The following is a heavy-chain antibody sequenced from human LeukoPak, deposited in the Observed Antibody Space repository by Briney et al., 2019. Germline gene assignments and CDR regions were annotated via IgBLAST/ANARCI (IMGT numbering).Heavy chain of an antibody. CDR2: INTSGGST. CDR1: GYSFTSHL. CDR3: ARVQTPYNTIYSVFFDY. D-gene: IGHD2/OR15-2a*01. V-gene: IGHV1-46*01. J-gene: IGHJ4*02. Sequence: ASVKLSCKTSGYSFTSHLMHWVPQAPGQGLEWMGMINTSGGSTTYAQKFQGRVTMAMDTSTSTVYMKLSSLRSDDTAVYYCARVQTPYNTIYSVFFDYWGQGTRVTVSS.